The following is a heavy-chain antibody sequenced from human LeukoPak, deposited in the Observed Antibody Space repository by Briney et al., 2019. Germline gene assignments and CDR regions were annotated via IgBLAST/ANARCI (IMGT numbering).Heavy chain of an antibody. CDR2: IRSKAYGGTT. CDR3: AKGARGWYYYGMDV. D-gene: IGHD6-19*01. V-gene: IGHV3-49*03. CDR1: GFTFGDYA. Sequence: PGRSLRLSCTASGFTFGDYAMSWFRQAPGKGLEWVGFIRSKAYGGTTEYAASVKGRFTISRDDSKSIAYLQMNSLRAEDTAVYYCAKGARGWYYYGMDVWGQGTTVTVSS. J-gene: IGHJ6*02.